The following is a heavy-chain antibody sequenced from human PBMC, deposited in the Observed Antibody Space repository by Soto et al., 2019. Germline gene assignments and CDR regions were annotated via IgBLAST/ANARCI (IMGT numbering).Heavy chain of an antibody. CDR3: ARDMGFGLSDY. Sequence: QVQLVQSGAEVKKPGASVKVSCKASGYTFTSYAMHWVRQAPGQRLEWMGWINAGNGNTKYSQKFQGRVTITRDTSASTAYMARSSLRADDTAVYYCARDMGFGLSDYWGQGTLVTVSS. CDR1: GYTFTSYA. J-gene: IGHJ4*02. D-gene: IGHD3-10*01. CDR2: INAGNGNT. V-gene: IGHV1-3*01.